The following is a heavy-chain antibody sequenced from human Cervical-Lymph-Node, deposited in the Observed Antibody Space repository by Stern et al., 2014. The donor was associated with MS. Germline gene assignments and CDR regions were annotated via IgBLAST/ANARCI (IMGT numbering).Heavy chain of an antibody. CDR3: ARGWSYDILTGYSY. CDR1: GGTFSNYA. Sequence: MQLVESGAEVKKPGSSVKVSCKASGGTFSNYAINWVRQAPGQGLEWLGGIIPIFGRANYAQKFQGRVTITADESTSTAYMELSSLRSEDTAVYYCARGWSYDILTGYSYWGQGTLVTVSS. D-gene: IGHD3-9*01. V-gene: IGHV1-69*01. J-gene: IGHJ4*02. CDR2: IIPIFGRA.